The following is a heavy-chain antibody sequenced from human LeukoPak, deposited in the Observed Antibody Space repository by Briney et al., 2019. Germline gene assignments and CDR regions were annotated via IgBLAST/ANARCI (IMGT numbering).Heavy chain of an antibody. CDR3: GVLPAATMLRDF. CDR1: VCTFSTYG. Sequence: GRSLRLSCAASVCTFSTYGMHWVRQAPGKGLEWVAVLWDDGINTSYADSVKGRFTISRDTSQNTLYLQMDSLRAEDTAVYFCGVLPAATMLRDFWGQGTLVTVSS. J-gene: IGHJ4*02. CDR2: LWDDGINT. D-gene: IGHD2-2*01. V-gene: IGHV3-33*01.